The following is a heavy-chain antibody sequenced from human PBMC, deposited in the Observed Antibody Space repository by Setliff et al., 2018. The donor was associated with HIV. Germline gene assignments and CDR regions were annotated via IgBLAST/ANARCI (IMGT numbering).Heavy chain of an antibody. CDR1: GYSISSGYY. Sequence: SETLSLTCAVSGYSISSGYYWGWIQQPPGKGLEWIGTIYHSGSTYYNPSLKSRLTISVDTSKNQFSLKLNSVTAADTAVYYCARVRGSSGWYVFDYWGQGTLVTVSS. CDR2: IYHSGST. D-gene: IGHD6-19*01. V-gene: IGHV4-38-2*01. J-gene: IGHJ4*02. CDR3: ARVRGSSGWYVFDY.